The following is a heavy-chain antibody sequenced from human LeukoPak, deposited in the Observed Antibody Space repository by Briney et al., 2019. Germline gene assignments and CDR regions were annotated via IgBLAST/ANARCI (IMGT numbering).Heavy chain of an antibody. CDR3: ARGESVNRRGCFELLDGFDV. CDR2: INHSGAI. D-gene: IGHD6-19*01. CDR1: GESFNTHY. V-gene: IGHV4-34*01. Sequence: PSETLSLTCAVHGESFNTHYCRWIRQTPGKGPEWIEGLEWIGEINHSGAIRYNPSLKSRLTILIDASKKRFSLRLNSVTAADTAVYYCARGESVNRRGCFELLDGFDVWSQGTRVIVSS. J-gene: IGHJ3*01.